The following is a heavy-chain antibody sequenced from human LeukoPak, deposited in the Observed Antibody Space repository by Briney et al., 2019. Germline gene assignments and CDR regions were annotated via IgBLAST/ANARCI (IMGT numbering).Heavy chain of an antibody. Sequence: GGSLRLSCAASGFTFSSYSMNWVRQAPGKGLEWVSHIIASGTVMFYADSVKGRFTISRDNAKNSLYLQMNSLRDEDTAVYYCASSGSDRFDYWGQGTLVTVSS. J-gene: IGHJ4*02. CDR2: IIASGTVM. CDR1: GFTFSSYS. D-gene: IGHD1-26*01. CDR3: ASSGSDRFDY. V-gene: IGHV3-48*02.